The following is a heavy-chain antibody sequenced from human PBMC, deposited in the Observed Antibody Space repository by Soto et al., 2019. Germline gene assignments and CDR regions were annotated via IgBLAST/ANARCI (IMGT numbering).Heavy chain of an antibody. J-gene: IGHJ4*02. CDR2: IYYSGST. V-gene: IGHV4-39*01. CDR1: GGGVYSDGYY. CDR3: ARLSRGRCYNY. D-gene: IGHD2-15*01. Sequence: QLQLQESGPGLVKSSETLSLTCTVSGGGVYSDGYYWGWIRRPPGQGLEWIGNIYYSGSTYYNPSLQPRVTISLHTSNTQFSLRLTAVTAADPPVYFSARLSRGRCYNYWGPGPLVTVSS.